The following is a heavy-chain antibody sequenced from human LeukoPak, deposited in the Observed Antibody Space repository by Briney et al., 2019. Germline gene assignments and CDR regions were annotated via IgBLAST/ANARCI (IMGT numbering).Heavy chain of an antibody. CDR2: IDHSGTT. J-gene: IGHJ4*02. CDR3: GRTLPRRTTAAAAHLDS. D-gene: IGHD6-13*01. V-gene: IGHV4-34*01. Sequence: PSETLSLTCAVDGGSFSGYYWSWIRQPPGKGLQWIGEIDHSGTTNCNPSLKSRVTMSVDTSKNQFSLMLTSVTAADTAVYYCGRTLPRRTTAAAAHLDSWGQGTLVTVSS. CDR1: GGSFSGYY.